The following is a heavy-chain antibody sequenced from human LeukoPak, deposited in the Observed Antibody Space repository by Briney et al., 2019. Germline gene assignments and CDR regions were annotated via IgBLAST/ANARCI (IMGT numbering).Heavy chain of an antibody. V-gene: IGHV4-4*02. J-gene: IGHJ4*02. CDR1: GGPISNTNW. CDR2: ISLTGLT. Sequence: SETLSLTCGVSGGPISNTNWWSWVRQPPGQGLEWIGEISLTGLTHYNPSLESRVTVSLDKSKNQLSLNLTSVTAADTAVYYCSRENGAFSPFGYWGQGTLVTVLS. D-gene: IGHD2-8*01. CDR3: SRENGAFSPFGY.